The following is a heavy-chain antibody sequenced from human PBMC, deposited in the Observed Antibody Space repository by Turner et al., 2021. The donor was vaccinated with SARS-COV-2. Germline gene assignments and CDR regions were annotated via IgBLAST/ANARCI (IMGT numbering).Heavy chain of an antibody. CDR1: GFTFTSYA. CDR2: ISYDGSNK. V-gene: IGHV3-30-3*01. D-gene: IGHD1-26*01. CDR3: ARGHSGNYYYFDY. Sequence: QVQLVESGGGVVQPGRSLRLSCAASGFTFTSYAIHWVRQAPGKVLEWVALISYDGSNKYYADSVKGRFTISRDNSKNTLFLQMNSLRTEDTAVYYCARGHSGNYYYFDYWGQGTLVTVSS. J-gene: IGHJ4*02.